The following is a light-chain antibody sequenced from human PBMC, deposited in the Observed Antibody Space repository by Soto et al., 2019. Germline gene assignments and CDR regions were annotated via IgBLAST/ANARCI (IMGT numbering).Light chain of an antibody. CDR2: DVS. V-gene: IGLV2-14*03. J-gene: IGLJ2*01. CDR3: SPSARTTTLL. Sequence: QSALTQPASVSVSPGQSGTISCTATSRDVGSYNYASWYQQNPGKAPKLLIYDVSNRPSGVSDRFSAYKSADKASLTISGVQAEDEAEYYCSPSARTTTLLFGGGTKLTVL. CDR1: SRDVGSYNY.